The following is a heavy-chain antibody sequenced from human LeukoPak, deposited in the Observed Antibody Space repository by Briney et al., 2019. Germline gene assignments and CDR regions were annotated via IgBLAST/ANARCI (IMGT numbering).Heavy chain of an antibody. CDR2: IYHSGST. D-gene: IGHD2-15*01. Sequence: SETLSLTCAVSGGSISSSNWWSWVRQPPGKGLEWIGEIYHSGSTNYNPSLKSRVTISVDKSKNQFSLKLSSVTAADTAVYYCARSVVVAATIRGWFDPWGQGTLVTVSS. CDR3: ARSVVVAATIRGWFDP. J-gene: IGHJ5*02. CDR1: GGSISSSNW. V-gene: IGHV4-4*02.